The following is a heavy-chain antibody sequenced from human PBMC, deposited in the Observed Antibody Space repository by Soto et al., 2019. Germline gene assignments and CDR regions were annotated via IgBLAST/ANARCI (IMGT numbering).Heavy chain of an antibody. CDR3: ARDQEAGSFFPYYYGMDV. CDR1: GYTFTSYY. Sequence: ASVKVSCKASGYTFTSYYMHWVRQAPGQGLEWMGIINPSGGSTSYAQRFQGRVTMTRDTSTSTVYMELSSLRAEDTAVYYCARDQEAGSFFPYYYGMDVWGQGTTVTVSS. J-gene: IGHJ6*02. V-gene: IGHV1-46*01. D-gene: IGHD6-13*01. CDR2: INPSGGST.